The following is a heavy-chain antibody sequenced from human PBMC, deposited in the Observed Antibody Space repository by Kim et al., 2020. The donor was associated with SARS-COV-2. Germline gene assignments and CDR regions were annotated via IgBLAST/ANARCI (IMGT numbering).Heavy chain of an antibody. D-gene: IGHD1-20*01. Sequence: SETLSLTCTVSGGSISSYYWSWIRQPTGKGLEWIGYIYYNGSTNYNPSLKSRVTISVDTSKNQFSLKLSPVTAADTAVYYCAGERGNGNDWGTFDPWGQGTLVTVSS. CDR2: IYYNGST. CDR3: AGERGNGNDWGTFDP. J-gene: IGHJ5*02. V-gene: IGHV4-59*13. CDR1: GGSISSYY.